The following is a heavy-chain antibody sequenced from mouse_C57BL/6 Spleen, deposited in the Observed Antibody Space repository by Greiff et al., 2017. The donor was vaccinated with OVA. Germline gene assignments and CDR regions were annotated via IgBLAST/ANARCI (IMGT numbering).Heavy chain of an antibody. Sequence: EVKVEESGGGLVQPGGSLSLSCAASGFTFTDYYMSWVRQPPGKALEWLGFIRNKANGYTTEYSASVKGRFTISRDNYQSILYLQMNALRAEDSATYYCARIYYSNYVGYFDYWGQGTTLTVSS. CDR3: ARIYYSNYVGYFDY. V-gene: IGHV7-3*01. D-gene: IGHD2-5*01. CDR2: IRNKANGYTT. CDR1: GFTFTDYY. J-gene: IGHJ2*01.